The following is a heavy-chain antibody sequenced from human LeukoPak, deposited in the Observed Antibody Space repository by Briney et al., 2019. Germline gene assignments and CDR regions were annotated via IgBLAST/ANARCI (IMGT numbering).Heavy chain of an antibody. CDR1: GFTFSSYG. Sequence: QPGGSLRLSCAASGFTFSSYGMHWVRQAPGKGLEWVAFIRYDGSNKYYADSVKGRFTISRDNSKNTLYLQMNSLRTEDTAVYYCANLNGGNSASLDYWGQGTLVTVSS. J-gene: IGHJ4*02. D-gene: IGHD4-23*01. V-gene: IGHV3-30*02. CDR3: ANLNGGNSASLDY. CDR2: IRYDGSNK.